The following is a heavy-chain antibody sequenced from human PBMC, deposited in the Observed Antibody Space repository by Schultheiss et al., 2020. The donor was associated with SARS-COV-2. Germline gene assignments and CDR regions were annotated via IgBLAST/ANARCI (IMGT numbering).Heavy chain of an antibody. D-gene: IGHD5-12*01. CDR2: INHSGST. J-gene: IGHJ3*02. CDR3: VKDLLVATNIDI. V-gene: IGHV4-34*01. CDR1: GGSFSGYY. Sequence: SETLSLTCAVYGGSFSGYYWSWIRQPPGKGLEWIGEINHSGSTNYNPSLKSRVTISVDTSKNQFSLKLSSVTAADTAVYYCVKDLLVATNIDIWGQGTMVTVSS.